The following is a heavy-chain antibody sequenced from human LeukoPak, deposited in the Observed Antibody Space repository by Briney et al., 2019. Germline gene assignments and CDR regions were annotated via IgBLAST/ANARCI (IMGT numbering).Heavy chain of an antibody. CDR1: GYTFTSYG. CDR3: ARDPPGEYDSSGYYYEGGTFDI. J-gene: IGHJ3*02. V-gene: IGHV1-18*01. CDR2: ISAYNGNT. D-gene: IGHD3-22*01. Sequence: ASVKVSCKASGYTFTSYGISWVRQAPGQGLEWMGWISAYNGNTNYAQKLQGRVTMTTDTSTSTAYMELRSLRSDDTAVYYCARDPPGEYDSSGYYYEGGTFDIWGQGTMVTVSS.